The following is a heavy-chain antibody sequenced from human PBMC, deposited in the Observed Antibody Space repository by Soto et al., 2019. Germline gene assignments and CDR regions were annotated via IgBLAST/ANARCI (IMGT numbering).Heavy chain of an antibody. V-gene: IGHV4-31*03. CDR2: IYYSGST. J-gene: IGHJ5*02. CDR1: GGSTSSGGYY. D-gene: IGHD6-6*01. Sequence: PSETLSLTCTVSGGSTSSGGYYWSWIRQHPGKGLEWIGYIYYSGSTYYNPSLKSRVTISVDTSKNQFSLKLSSVTAADTAVYYCARGAGIAARPRLDPWGQGTLVTVSS. CDR3: ARGAGIAARPRLDP.